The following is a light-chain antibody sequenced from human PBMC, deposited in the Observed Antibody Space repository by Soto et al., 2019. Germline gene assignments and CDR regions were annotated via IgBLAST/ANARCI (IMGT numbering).Light chain of an antibody. CDR1: QSVSSSY. J-gene: IGKJ5*01. Sequence: EIVLTQSPGTLSLSPGERATLSCRASQSVSSSYLAWYQEKPGQAPRLPIYGASSRATGIPDRFSGSGSGTDFTLTISRLEPEDFAVYHCQQYGSSLPITFGQGTRLDIK. CDR3: QQYGSSLPIT. CDR2: GAS. V-gene: IGKV3-20*01.